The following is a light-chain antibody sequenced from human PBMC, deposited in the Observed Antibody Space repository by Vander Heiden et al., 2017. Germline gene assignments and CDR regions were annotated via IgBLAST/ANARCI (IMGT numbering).Light chain of an antibody. CDR2: MVS. Sequence: DVVLTQSPLSLPVTLGQPASISCRSSQSLVNSAGTTYLTWFQQRPGQSPRRLMYMVSKRDSGVPDRFSGSGSGTDFTLRISRVEAEDVAIYYCMQGTHPYTFGQGTKLDIK. CDR3: MQGTHPYT. CDR1: QSLVNSAGTTY. V-gene: IGKV2-30*01. J-gene: IGKJ2*01.